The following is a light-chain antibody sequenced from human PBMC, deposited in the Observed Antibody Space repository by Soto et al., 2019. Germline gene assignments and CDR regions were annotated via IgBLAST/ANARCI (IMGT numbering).Light chain of an antibody. V-gene: IGKV1-39*01. CDR3: RQSYTVPYT. CDR1: QSISGY. Sequence: DIQMTQSPSSLSASVGDRVTITCRASQSISGYLSWCYQRPGKAPKLLISAASTLQSGVPSRFSGSGSGTDFTLTISSLQPEDSATYYCRQSYTVPYTFGQGTKLEVK. CDR2: AAS. J-gene: IGKJ2*01.